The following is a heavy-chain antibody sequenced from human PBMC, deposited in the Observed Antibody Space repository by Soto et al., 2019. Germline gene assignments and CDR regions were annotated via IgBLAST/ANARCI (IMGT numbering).Heavy chain of an antibody. J-gene: IGHJ4*02. V-gene: IGHV3-30*03. CDR1: GFTFRDYG. D-gene: IGHD3-9*01. CDR3: ARDYDLLTGIDF. Sequence: QVQLVESGGGVVQPGKSLRLSCAVSGFTFRDYGMHWVRQAPGKGLEWVAFISYEGSQKYFVDSVQGRFSLSRDNSKNTLFLQMNSLRTEDTAVYYCARDYDLLTGIDFWGQGTLVTVSS. CDR2: ISYEGSQK.